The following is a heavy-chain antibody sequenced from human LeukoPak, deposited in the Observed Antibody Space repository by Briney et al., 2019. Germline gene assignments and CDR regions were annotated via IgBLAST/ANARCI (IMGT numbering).Heavy chain of an antibody. Sequence: PGGSLRLSCAASGFTFSTYAMSWVRQAPGKGLEWVSVISASGGGTDYADSVKGRFTISRDNSKNTMYLKMNSLRAEDTAVYYCAKRYCSGGSCYSHAPIDYWGQGTLVTVSS. D-gene: IGHD2-15*01. J-gene: IGHJ4*02. CDR3: AKRYCSGGSCYSHAPIDY. CDR1: GFTFSTYA. CDR2: ISASGGGT. V-gene: IGHV3-23*01.